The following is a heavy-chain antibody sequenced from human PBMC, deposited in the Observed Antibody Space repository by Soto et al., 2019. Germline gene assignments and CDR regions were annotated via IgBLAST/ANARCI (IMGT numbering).Heavy chain of an antibody. CDR3: ASGGWYYDSSGYSGLGAFDI. V-gene: IGHV5-51*01. D-gene: IGHD3-22*01. CDR1: GYSFTSYW. CDR2: IYPGDSDT. J-gene: IGHJ3*02. Sequence: GESLKISCKGSGYSFTSYWIGWVRQMPGKGLEWMGIIYPGDSDTRYSPSFQGQVTISADKSISTAYLQWSSLKASDTAMYYCASGGWYYDSSGYSGLGAFDIWGQGTMVTVSS.